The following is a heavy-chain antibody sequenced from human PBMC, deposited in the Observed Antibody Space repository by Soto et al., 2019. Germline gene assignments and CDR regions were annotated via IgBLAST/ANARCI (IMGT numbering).Heavy chain of an antibody. J-gene: IGHJ6*03. CDR3: ARAEYYYYYMDV. V-gene: IGHV3-13*01. Sequence: EVQLVESGGGLVQPGGSLRLSCAASGFTFSSYDMHWVRQATGKGLEWVSAIGTAGDTYYPGSVKGRCTISRENAKNSLYLQMNSLRAGDTAVYYCARAEYYYYYMDVWGKGTTVTVSS. CDR1: GFTFSSYD. CDR2: IGTAGDT.